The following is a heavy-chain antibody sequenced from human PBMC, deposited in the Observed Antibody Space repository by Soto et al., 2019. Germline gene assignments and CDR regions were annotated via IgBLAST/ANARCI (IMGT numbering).Heavy chain of an antibody. CDR3: ARFEYCSGGSCYGFDY. CDR1: GGSISSYY. J-gene: IGHJ4*02. CDR2: IYYSGST. Sequence: QVQLQESGPGLVKPSETLSLTCTVSGGSISSYYWSWIRQPPGKGLEWIGYIYYSGSTNYNPSLKSRVTISVDTSKNQFSLKLSSVTAADTAVYYCARFEYCSGGSCYGFDYWGQGTLVTVSS. D-gene: IGHD2-15*01. V-gene: IGHV4-59*01.